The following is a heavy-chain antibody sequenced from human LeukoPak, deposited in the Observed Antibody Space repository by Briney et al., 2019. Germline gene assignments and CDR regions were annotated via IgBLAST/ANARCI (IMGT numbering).Heavy chain of an antibody. J-gene: IGHJ4*02. CDR3: AKMWKRYYFDY. CDR1: GFTFSSYW. Sequence: GGSLRLSCAASGFTFSSYWMAWVRQAPGKGLEWVAVISYDGSNKYYADSVKGRFTISRDNSKNTLYLQMNSLRAEDTAVYYCAKMWKRYYFDYWGQGTLVTVSS. D-gene: IGHD1-1*01. CDR2: ISYDGSNK. V-gene: IGHV3-30*18.